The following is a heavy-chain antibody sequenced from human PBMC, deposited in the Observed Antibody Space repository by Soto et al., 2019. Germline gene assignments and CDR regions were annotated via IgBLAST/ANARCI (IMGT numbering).Heavy chain of an antibody. CDR1: GYTFSTYG. CDR3: ARVKVPAAILGAFDL. Sequence: GASVKVSCKASGYTFSTYGITWVRQAPGQGLDWMGWINPFKGDTNSAARFQDRVTMTTDTSTRTAYMELRSPRSDDTAVYYCARVKVPAAILGAFDLWGQGTLVTVSS. J-gene: IGHJ3*01. D-gene: IGHD2-2*02. V-gene: IGHV1-18*01. CDR2: INPFKGDT.